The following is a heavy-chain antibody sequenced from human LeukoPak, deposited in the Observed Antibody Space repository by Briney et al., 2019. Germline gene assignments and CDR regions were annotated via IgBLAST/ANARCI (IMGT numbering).Heavy chain of an antibody. D-gene: IGHD2-15*01. CDR2: ISGYNGKT. Sequence: ASVKVSCKASGYTFTGYYMHWVRQAPGQGLEWMGWISGYNGKTKYALKLQDRVTMTTDTSTTTAYMELRSLTSDDTAVYYCARAGAVVDNWFDPWGQGTLVTVSS. V-gene: IGHV1-18*04. CDR1: GYTFTGYY. CDR3: ARAGAVVDNWFDP. J-gene: IGHJ5*02.